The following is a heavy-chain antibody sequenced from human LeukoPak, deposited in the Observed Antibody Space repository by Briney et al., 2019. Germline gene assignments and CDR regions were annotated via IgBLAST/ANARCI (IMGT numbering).Heavy chain of an antibody. Sequence: GGSLRLSCAASGFTFSNYAMTWVRQAQGKGLQWVSAITGSGGSTSYADSVKGRFAISRDNSKNTLYLQMNSLRAEDTAVYYCATLMRGPTGYSGYVGEDYWGQGTLVTVSS. J-gene: IGHJ4*02. CDR2: ITGSGGST. CDR1: GFTFSNYA. D-gene: IGHD5-12*01. V-gene: IGHV3-23*01. CDR3: ATLMRGPTGYSGYVGEDY.